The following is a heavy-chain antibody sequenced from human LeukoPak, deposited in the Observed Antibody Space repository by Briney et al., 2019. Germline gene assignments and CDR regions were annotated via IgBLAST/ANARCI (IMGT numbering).Heavy chain of an antibody. CDR1: GFTFRNYW. D-gene: IGHD1-26*01. CDR3: ARCGRSDWYFDL. CDR2: IKQDGYEK. Sequence: GGALRLSCAVSGFTFRNYWMSWVRHAPRKGLEWVANIKQDGYEKYYVDSVRGRFTIFRDNAKNSLFLQMNILRAEDTAVYYCARCGRSDWYFDLWGRGTLVTVSS. J-gene: IGHJ2*01. V-gene: IGHV3-7*04.